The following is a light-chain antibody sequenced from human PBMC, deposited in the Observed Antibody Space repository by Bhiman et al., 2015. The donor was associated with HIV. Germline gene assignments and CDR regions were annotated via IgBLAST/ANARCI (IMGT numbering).Light chain of an antibody. V-gene: IGLV6-57*01. CDR3: QYYDSTTLHWV. J-gene: IGLJ3*02. Sequence: NFMLTQPHSVSESPGKTVSLSCTGSRGSIASNYVQWYQQRPGSSPTTVIYEDNRTFSGVPDRFSGSIDSSSNSAFLTISGLKTEDEADYYCQYYDSTTLHWVFGGGTKLTVL. CDR1: RGSIASNY. CDR2: EDN.